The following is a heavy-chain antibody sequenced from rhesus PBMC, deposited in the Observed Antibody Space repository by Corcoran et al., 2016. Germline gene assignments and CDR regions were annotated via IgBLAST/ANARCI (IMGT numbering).Heavy chain of an antibody. CDR3: ATGVIIMWDFDY. Sequence: EVRLVESGGGLVQPGGSLRLSCAASGFTFSDYYMSWVRQAPRKGPEEEGFISKKANGRTAEYAASVKGRFTISRDDSKSIASLQMNSLKTEDTAVYYCATGVIIMWDFDYWGQGVLVTVSS. CDR2: ISKKANGRTA. V-gene: IGHV3-116*02. CDR1: GFTFSDYY. J-gene: IGHJ4*01. D-gene: IGHD3-34*01.